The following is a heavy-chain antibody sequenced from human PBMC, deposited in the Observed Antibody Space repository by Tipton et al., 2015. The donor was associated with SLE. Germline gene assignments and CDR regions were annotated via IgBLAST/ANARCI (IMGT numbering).Heavy chain of an antibody. V-gene: IGHV4-39*01. J-gene: IGHJ5*02. Sequence: TLSLTCTVSGGSISSSSFYWGWIRQPPGKGLESIGSIYYSGRTYYNPSLKSRVTISVDTSKNQFSLKLTSVTAADTGVYYCAKVTVFGVAIFGYNWFDPWGQGTLVTVAS. D-gene: IGHD3-3*01. CDR1: GGSISSSSFY. CDR3: AKVTVFGVAIFGYNWFDP. CDR2: IYYSGRT.